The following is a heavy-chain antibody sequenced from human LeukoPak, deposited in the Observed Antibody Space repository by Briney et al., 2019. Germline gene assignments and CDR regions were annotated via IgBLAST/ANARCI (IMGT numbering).Heavy chain of an antibody. Sequence: SVKVACKASGRTLSSYTISWVRQAPCQGREWMGRIISILGIANYAQKFQRRVTITADKSTSTAYMELSSLRSEDTAVYYCARGNTVTTGWFDPWGQGTLVTVSS. CDR2: IISILGIA. D-gene: IGHD4-17*01. J-gene: IGHJ5*02. CDR3: ARGNTVTTGWFDP. CDR1: GRTLSSYT. V-gene: IGHV1-69*02.